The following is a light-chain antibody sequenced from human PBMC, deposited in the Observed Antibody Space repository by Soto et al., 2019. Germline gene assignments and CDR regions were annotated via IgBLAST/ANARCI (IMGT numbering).Light chain of an antibody. CDR3: QSYDNSLTDYDV. CDR1: SSNIASYS. V-gene: IGLV1-40*01. CDR2: DNT. Sequence: SMLTQPPSVSGTPGQRVTISCPGRSSNIASYSVHWCQQLPGGAPKLLIFDNTNRPSGVPDRFSGSKSGTSASLAITGLQAEDEADYYCQSYDNSLTDYDVFGTGTKVTV. J-gene: IGLJ1*01.